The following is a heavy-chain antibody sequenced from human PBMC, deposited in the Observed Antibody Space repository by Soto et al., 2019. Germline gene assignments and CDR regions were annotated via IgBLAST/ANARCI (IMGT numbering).Heavy chain of an antibody. D-gene: IGHD3-10*01. J-gene: IGHJ6*02. CDR3: AKDRGRGSPVSGGLDV. Sequence: PGGSLRLSCAASGFTFSDYYMTWIRQAPGKGLKWVSFISGSRNYTDYADSVKGRFTISRDNATNSLYLQMDTLRAEDTAVYYCAKDRGRGSPVSGGLDVWGQGTTVTVSS. V-gene: IGHV3-11*06. CDR1: GFTFSDYY. CDR2: ISGSRNYT.